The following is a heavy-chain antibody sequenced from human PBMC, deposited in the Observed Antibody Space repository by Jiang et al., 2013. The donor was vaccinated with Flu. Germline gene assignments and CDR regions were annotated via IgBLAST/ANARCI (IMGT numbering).Heavy chain of an antibody. D-gene: IGHD3-22*01. CDR3: ARQPDYYDSSGYSFDY. Sequence: QTLSLTCAISGDSVSSNSAAWNWIRQSPSRGLEWLGRTYYGSKWYNDYAVSVKSRITINPDTSKNQFSLQLNSVTPEDTAVYYCARQPDYYDSSGYSFDYWGQGTLVTVSS. CDR1: GDSVSSNSAA. J-gene: IGHJ4*02. V-gene: IGHV6-1*01. CDR2: TYYGSKWYN.